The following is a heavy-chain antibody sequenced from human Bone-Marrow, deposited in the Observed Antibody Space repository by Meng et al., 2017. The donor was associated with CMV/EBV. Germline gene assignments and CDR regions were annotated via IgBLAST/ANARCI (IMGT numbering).Heavy chain of an antibody. Sequence: GESLKISCAASGFTFSSYSMNWVRQAPGKGLEWVSSISSTSYYKYYADSVWGRFTISRDNAKNSLYLQMNSLRAEDTAVYYCARDSLELENGWFDPWGQGPLVTVYS. V-gene: IGHV3-21*01. CDR3: ARDSLELENGWFDP. CDR1: GFTFSSYS. CDR2: ISSTSYYK. J-gene: IGHJ5*02. D-gene: IGHD3-10*01.